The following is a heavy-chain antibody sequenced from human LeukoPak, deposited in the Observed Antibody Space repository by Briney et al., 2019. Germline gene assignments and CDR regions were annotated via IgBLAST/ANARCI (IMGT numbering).Heavy chain of an antibody. D-gene: IGHD1-26*01. CDR1: GYSFTGYY. V-gene: IGHV1-2*02. J-gene: IGHJ4*02. CDR2: LNPNSGGT. Sequence: ASVKVSCKASGYSFTGYYMHWVRQAPGQGLEWMGWLNPNSGGTKYAQKFQGRVTVTRDTSSSTAYMELSGLISDDTAVYYCVNEDSGFNYWGQGTLVTVSS. CDR3: VNEDSGFNY.